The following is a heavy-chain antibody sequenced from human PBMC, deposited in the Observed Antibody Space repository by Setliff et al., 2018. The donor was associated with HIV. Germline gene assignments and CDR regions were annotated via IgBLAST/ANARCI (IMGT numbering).Heavy chain of an antibody. CDR1: GDPISTYY. Sequence: ETLSLTCTVSGDPISTYYWSWVRKPPGKGLEWIGYVYYSGSTSYSPSLRGRVTMSVDPSKNQFSLKLNSVTAADTAIYYCARGNYDTSDYYTNFYYYYMDVWG. CDR2: VYYSGST. CDR3: ARGNYDTSDYYTNFYYYYMDV. D-gene: IGHD3-22*01. J-gene: IGHJ6*03. V-gene: IGHV4-59*01.